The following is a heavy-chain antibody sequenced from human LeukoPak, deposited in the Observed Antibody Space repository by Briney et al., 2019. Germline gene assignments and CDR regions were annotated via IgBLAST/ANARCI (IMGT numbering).Heavy chain of an antibody. CDR3: AREVGA. CDR1: GIDVSSNY. D-gene: IGHD1-26*01. CDR2: TYVSGNT. V-gene: IGHV3-66*01. J-gene: IGHJ5*02. Sequence: SVGSLRLSCTVSGIDVSSNYISWVRQAPGKGLEWVSVTYVSGNTYYADSVKGRFIVSRDNSKNTLYLEMNSLRVEDTGVYYCAREVGAWGQGTLVTVSS.